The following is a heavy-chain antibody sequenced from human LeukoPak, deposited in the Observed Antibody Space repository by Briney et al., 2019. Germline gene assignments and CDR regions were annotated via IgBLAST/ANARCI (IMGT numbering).Heavy chain of an antibody. Sequence: PGGSLRLSCAASGFTFDDYAMHWVRQAPGKCLEWVSLISGDGGSTYYADSEKGRFTISRDNSKNSLYLQMNSLRTEDTALYYCAKAHTYYYDSSGYDYWGQGTLVTVPS. CDR2: ISGDGGST. V-gene: IGHV3-43*02. CDR1: GFTFDDYA. CDR3: AKAHTYYYDSSGYDY. J-gene: IGHJ4*02. D-gene: IGHD3-22*01.